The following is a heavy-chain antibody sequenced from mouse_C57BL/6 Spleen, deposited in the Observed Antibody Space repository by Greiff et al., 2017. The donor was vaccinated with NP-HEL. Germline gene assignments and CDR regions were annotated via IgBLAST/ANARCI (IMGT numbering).Heavy chain of an antibody. CDR1: GYTFTDYY. D-gene: IGHD4-1*01. CDR3: ARGTWDSFAY. Sequence: EVQLQQSGPELVKPGASVKISCKASGYTFTDYYMNWVKQSHGKSLEGIGDINPNNGGTSHNQTFKGKATLTVDKSSSTAYMELRSLTSEDSAVYYCARGTWDSFAYWGQGTLVTVSA. J-gene: IGHJ3*01. V-gene: IGHV1-26*01. CDR2: INPNNGGT.